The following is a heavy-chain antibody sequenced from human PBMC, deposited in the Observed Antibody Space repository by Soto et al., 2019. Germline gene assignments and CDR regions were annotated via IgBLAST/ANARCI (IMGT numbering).Heavy chain of an antibody. J-gene: IGHJ6*02. CDR2: ISSSSYI. V-gene: IGHV3-21*01. D-gene: IGHD3-3*01. CDR3: ARDLYYDFWSGYSDGGMDV. Sequence: PGGSLRLSCAASGFTFSSYSMNWVRQAPGKGLEWVSSISSSSYIYYADSVKGRFTISRDNAKNSLYLQMNSLRAEDTAVYYCARDLYYDFWSGYSDGGMDVWGQGTTVTVS. CDR1: GFTFSSYS.